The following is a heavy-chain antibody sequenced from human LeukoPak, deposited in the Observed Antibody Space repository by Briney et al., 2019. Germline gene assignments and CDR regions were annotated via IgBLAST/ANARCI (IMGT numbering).Heavy chain of an antibody. D-gene: IGHD2-2*01. CDR2: ISGSDGST. CDR3: AKVHTSSWSH. CDR1: GFTFSNAW. Sequence: GGSLRLSCAASGFTFSNAWMSWVRQAPGKGLEWVSGISGSDGSTNYADSVKGRFTISRDNSKNTLYLQMTSLRAEDTAVYFCAKVHTSSWSHWGQGTLVTVSS. J-gene: IGHJ4*02. V-gene: IGHV3-23*01.